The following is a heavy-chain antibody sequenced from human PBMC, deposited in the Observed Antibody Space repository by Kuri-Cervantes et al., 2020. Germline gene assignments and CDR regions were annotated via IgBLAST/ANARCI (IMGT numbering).Heavy chain of an antibody. V-gene: IGHV3-53*01. D-gene: IGHD6-19*01. J-gene: IGHJ4*02. CDR1: GFAVSGTY. CDR2: INADGST. CDR3: AKDCCSSAFMGDS. Sequence: GGSLRLSCAASGFAVSGTYMSWVRQVRQGPGKGLEWVSFINADGSTYYADSVKGRFSISRDNSRNTVFLQMNSLRVEDTALYYCAKDCCSSAFMGDSWGQGTLVTVSS.